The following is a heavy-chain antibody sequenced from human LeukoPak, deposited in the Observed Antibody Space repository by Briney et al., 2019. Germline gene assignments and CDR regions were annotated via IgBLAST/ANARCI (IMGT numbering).Heavy chain of an antibody. CDR2: IGGSGDSI. Sequence: KSGGSLRLSCAASGFTFSDYTMDWVRQAPGKGLEWVSSIGGSGDSIYYADSVKGRFTISRDNAKNSLDLQMDSLRAEDTAVCYCARDRNWNYDYWGQGTLVTVSS. V-gene: IGHV3-21*01. CDR3: ARDRNWNYDY. CDR1: GFTFSDYT. D-gene: IGHD1-7*01. J-gene: IGHJ4*02.